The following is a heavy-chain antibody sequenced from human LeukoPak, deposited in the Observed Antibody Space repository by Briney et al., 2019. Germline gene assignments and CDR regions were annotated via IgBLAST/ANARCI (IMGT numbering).Heavy chain of an antibody. CDR1: GGSFSGYY. CDR2: IIHSGST. J-gene: IGHJ6*03. Sequence: SETLSLTCTFYGGSFSGYYWTWIRQPPGKGLEWIGEIIHSGSTNYNPSLKSRLTISLDTSKSQFSLRLSSVTAADTAVYYCARAYYYYYMDVWGKGTTVTISS. CDR3: ARAYYYYYMDV. V-gene: IGHV4-34*12.